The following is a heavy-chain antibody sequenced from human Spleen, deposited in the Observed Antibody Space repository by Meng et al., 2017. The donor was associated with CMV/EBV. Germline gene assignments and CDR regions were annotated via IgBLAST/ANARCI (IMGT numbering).Heavy chain of an antibody. J-gene: IGHJ5*02. Sequence: SETLSLTCTVSGGSISSYYWSWIRQPPGKGLEWIGYIYYSGSTNYNPSLKSRVTISVDTSKNQSSLKLSSVTPADTAVYYCARDPSAPGGFDPWGQGTRVTVSS. CDR2: IYYSGST. CDR3: ARDPSAPGGFDP. D-gene: IGHD3-16*01. CDR1: GGSISSYY. V-gene: IGHV4-59*12.